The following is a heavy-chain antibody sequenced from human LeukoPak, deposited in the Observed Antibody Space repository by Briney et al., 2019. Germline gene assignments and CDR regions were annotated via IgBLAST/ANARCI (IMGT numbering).Heavy chain of an antibody. CDR3: ARSSGYDYYPH. J-gene: IGHJ4*02. D-gene: IGHD5-12*01. V-gene: IGHV4-34*01. CDR2: INHSGST. CDR1: GGSFSGYY. Sequence: PSETLSLTCPVYGGSFSGYYWSWIRQPPGKGLEWIGEINHSGSTNYNPSLKSRVTISVDTSKNQFSLKLSSVTAADTAVYYCARSSGYDYYPHWGQGTLVTVSS.